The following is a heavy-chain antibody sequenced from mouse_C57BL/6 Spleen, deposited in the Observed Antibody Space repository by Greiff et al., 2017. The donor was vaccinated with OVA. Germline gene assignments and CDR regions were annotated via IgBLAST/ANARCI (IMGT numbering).Heavy chain of an antibody. CDR3: AREGLRQDFED. J-gene: IGHJ2*01. CDR1: GYTFTSYG. CDR2: IYPRSGNT. V-gene: IGHV1-81*01. Sequence: QVQLQQSGAELARPGASVKLSCKASGYTFTSYGISWVKQRTGQGLEWIGEIYPRSGNTYYNEKFKGKATLTADKSSSTAYMELRSLTSEDSAVDFYAREGLRQDFEDWGQGTTLTVAS. D-gene: IGHD2-2*01.